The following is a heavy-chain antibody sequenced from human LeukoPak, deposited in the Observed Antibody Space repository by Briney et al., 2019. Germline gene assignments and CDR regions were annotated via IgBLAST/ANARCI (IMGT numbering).Heavy chain of an antibody. CDR1: GYTFTGYY. D-gene: IGHD1-26*01. Sequence: ASVTVSCKASGYTFTGYYMHWVRQAPGQGLEWMGWINLNSGGTNYAQKFQGRVTMTRDTPISTAYMELSRLRSDDRAGHYCPRAKGGRYRFDYWGEGSLVTVYS. CDR2: INLNSGGT. V-gene: IGHV1-2*02. CDR3: PRAKGGRYRFDY. J-gene: IGHJ4*02.